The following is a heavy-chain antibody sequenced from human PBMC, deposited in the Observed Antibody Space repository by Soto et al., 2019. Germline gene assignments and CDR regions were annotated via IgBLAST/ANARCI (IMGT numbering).Heavy chain of an antibody. J-gene: IGHJ6*02. V-gene: IGHV1-69*13. CDR3: ADHYYYGSGTPYYYYGMDV. Sequence: ASVKVSCKASGGTFSSYAISWVRQAPGQGLEWMGGIIPIFGTANYAQKFQGRVTITADESTSTAYMELSSLRSEDTAVYYCADHYYYGSGTPYYYYGMDVWGQGTTVTVS. CDR1: GGTFSSYA. CDR2: IIPIFGTA. D-gene: IGHD3-10*01.